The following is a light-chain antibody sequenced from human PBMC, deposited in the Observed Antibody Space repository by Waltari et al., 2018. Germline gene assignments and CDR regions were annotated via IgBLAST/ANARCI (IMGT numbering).Light chain of an antibody. J-gene: IGKJ1*01. CDR2: KAS. CDR3: QQYDTYWT. Sequence: DIQMTQSPSTLSASVGDRVTITCRASRSITSWLAWYQQTPGRAPKLLISKASNLQVGVPSRFSGSGSGTEFTLTISSLQPDDFATYYCQQYDTYWTFGQGTKVEV. CDR1: RSITSW. V-gene: IGKV1-5*03.